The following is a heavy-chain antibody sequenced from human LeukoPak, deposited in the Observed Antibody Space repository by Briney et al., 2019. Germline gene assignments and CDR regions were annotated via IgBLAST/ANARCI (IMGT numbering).Heavy chain of an antibody. V-gene: IGHV3-11*01. CDR2: ISSSGSTI. CDR3: PRPRYCSSTSCYCLTY. Sequence: GGSLRLSCAASVFTFSDYYVGWIRQAPGKGREWGSYISSSGSTIYYADAAKGRFTISRDDAKNSLYLQMNSLRAEDTAVYYCPRPRYCSSTSCYCLTYWGQGTRVPVSS. CDR1: VFTFSDYY. J-gene: IGHJ1*01. D-gene: IGHD2-2*01.